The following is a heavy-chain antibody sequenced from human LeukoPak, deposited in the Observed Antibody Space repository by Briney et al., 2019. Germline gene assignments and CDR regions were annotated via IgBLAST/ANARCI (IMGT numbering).Heavy chain of an antibody. Sequence: PSETLSLTCAVSNSSISTYYWTWIRQTPGKGLEWIGYVDSRWNTNYNPSLKSRVTISLASSRKQFSLRLTSVTAADTAVYYCAAGAPKFLHLIYWGQGTLVTVSS. V-gene: IGHV4-59*01. D-gene: IGHD5-24*01. CDR2: VDSRWNT. CDR1: NSSISTYY. CDR3: AAGAPKFLHLIY. J-gene: IGHJ4*02.